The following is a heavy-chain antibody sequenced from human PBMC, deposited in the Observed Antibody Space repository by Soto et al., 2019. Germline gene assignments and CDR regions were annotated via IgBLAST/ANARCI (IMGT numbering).Heavy chain of an antibody. J-gene: IGHJ6*02. CDR1: GYTFTSYG. CDR3: ARARSGSGSYYNFEAYYYYGMDV. D-gene: IGHD3-10*01. V-gene: IGHV1-18*01. Sequence: ASVKVSCKASGYTFTSYGISWVRQAPGQGLEWMGWISAYNGNTNYAQKLQGRVTMTTDTSTSTAYMELRSLRSDDTAVYYCARARSGSGSYYNFEAYYYYGMDVWGQGTTVTVSS. CDR2: ISAYNGNT.